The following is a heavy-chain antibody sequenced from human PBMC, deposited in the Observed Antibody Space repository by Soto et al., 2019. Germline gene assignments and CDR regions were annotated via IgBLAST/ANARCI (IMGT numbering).Heavy chain of an antibody. V-gene: IGHV4-4*02. Sequence: QVQLQESGPGLVKPSGTLSLTCAVSGGSISSSNWWSWVRQPPGKGLEWIGEIYHSGSTNYNPSLKSRVTISVDXXXXXXXLXXXXXXAADXXVYXXXXTPWDGYTGYYFDYWGQGTLVTVSS. CDR2: IYHSGST. J-gene: IGHJ4*02. CDR3: XXTPWDGYTGYYFDY. D-gene: IGHD5-18*01. CDR1: GGSISSSNW.